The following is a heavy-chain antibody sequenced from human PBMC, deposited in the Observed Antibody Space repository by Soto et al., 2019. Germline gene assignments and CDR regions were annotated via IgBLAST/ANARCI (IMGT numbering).Heavy chain of an antibody. V-gene: IGHV3-48*02. CDR1: GFTFSSYS. CDR2: ISTSTSTI. Sequence: GGSLRLSCAASGFTFSSYSMNWVRQAPGKGLEWVSYISTSTSTIFYADSVKGRFTISRDNAKNSLYLQMNSLRDEDTAVYYCARDAGGGWYYFFDYWGQGTLVTVSS. J-gene: IGHJ4*02. D-gene: IGHD6-19*01. CDR3: ARDAGGGWYYFFDY.